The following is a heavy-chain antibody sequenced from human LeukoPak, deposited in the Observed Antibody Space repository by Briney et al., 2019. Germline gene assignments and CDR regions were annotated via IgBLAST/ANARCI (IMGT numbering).Heavy chain of an antibody. CDR3: ARDGGYCSSASCLGVDY. J-gene: IGHJ4*02. Sequence: KPSETLSLTCTVSGYSISSGYYWGWIRQPPGKGLEWIGSIYHSGSTYYNPSLKSRVTISVDTSKKQFSLKLSSVTAADTAVYYCARDGGYCSSASCLGVDYWGQGTLVTASS. CDR2: IYHSGST. V-gene: IGHV4-38-2*02. D-gene: IGHD2-2*01. CDR1: GYSISSGYY.